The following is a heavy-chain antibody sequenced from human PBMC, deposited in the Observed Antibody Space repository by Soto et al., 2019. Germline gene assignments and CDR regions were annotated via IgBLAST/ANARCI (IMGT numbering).Heavy chain of an antibody. J-gene: IGHJ6*03. CDR1: GGSISGHY. CDR2: MYYSGST. Sequence: QVQLQESGPGLVKPSETLSLSCSVSGGSISGHYWSWVRQTPGKGLEWIGYMYYSGSTNYNPSLKSRVTISVDTSKNHFSLRLTSVTAADTAVYYCARGPDYDLIWYYYYIDVCGKGTTVTVSS. CDR3: ARGPDYDLIWYYYYIDV. D-gene: IGHD3-16*01. V-gene: IGHV4-59*08.